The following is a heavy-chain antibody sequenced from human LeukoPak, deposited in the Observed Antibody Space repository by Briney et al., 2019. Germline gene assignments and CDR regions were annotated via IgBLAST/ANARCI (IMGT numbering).Heavy chain of an antibody. CDR2: IKQDGSET. J-gene: IGHJ4*02. V-gene: IGHV3-7*01. CDR3: ARDYRSSSGRSIDY. Sequence: GSLRLSCAASGFTFSTYWMSWVRQAPGKGLEWVANIKQDGSETFYVDSVKGRFSISRDNAQNSLYLQMNRLRAEDTALYYCARDYRSSSGRSIDYWGQGTLVTVSS. CDR1: GFTFSTYW. D-gene: IGHD6-6*01.